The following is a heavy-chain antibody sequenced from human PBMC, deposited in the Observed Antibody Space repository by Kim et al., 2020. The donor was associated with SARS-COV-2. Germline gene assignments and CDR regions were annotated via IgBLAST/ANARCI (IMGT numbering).Heavy chain of an antibody. V-gene: IGHV4-34*01. CDR2: INHSGST. CDR3: ARSNYYAFWSGYYMAYYYYGMDV. J-gene: IGHJ6*02. D-gene: IGHD3-3*01. CDR1: GGSFSGYY. Sequence: SETLSLTCAVYGGSFSGYYWSWIRQPPGKGLEWIGEINHSGSTNYNPSLKSRVTISVDTSKNQFSLKLSSVTAADTAVYYCARSNYYAFWSGYYMAYYYYGMDVWGHGTTVTLSS.